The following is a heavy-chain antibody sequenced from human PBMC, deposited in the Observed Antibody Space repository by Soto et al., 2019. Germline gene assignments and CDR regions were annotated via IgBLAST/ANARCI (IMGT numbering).Heavy chain of an antibody. J-gene: IGHJ6*03. V-gene: IGHV3-23*01. CDR3: AKTKYQLPYYYYYYMDV. CDR2: ISGSGGST. CDR1: GFPFSSYA. Sequence: EVQLLESGGGLVQPGGSLRLSCAAAGFPFSSYAMSWVRQAPGKGLEWVSAISGSGGSTYYADSVKGRFTISRDNSKNTLYLQMNSLRAEDTAVYYCAKTKYQLPYYYYYYMDVWGKGTTVTVSS. D-gene: IGHD2-2*01.